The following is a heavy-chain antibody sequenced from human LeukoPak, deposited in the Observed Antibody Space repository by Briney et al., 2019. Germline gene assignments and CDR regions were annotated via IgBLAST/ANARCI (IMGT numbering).Heavy chain of an antibody. CDR1: GGSISSYY. J-gene: IGHJ6*02. V-gene: IGHV4-59*01. D-gene: IGHD6-13*01. CDR2: IYYSGST. Sequence: SETLSLTCTVSGGSISSYYWSWIRQPPGKGLEWIGYIYYSGSTNYNPSLKSRVTISVDTSKNQFSLKLSSVTAADTAVYYCARVGAATYGMDVWGQGTLVTVSS. CDR3: ARVGAATYGMDV.